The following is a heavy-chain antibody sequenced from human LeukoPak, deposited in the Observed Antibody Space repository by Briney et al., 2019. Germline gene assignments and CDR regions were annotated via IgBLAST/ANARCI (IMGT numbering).Heavy chain of an antibody. CDR3: ARVKSYYDFWSGYGYYFDY. D-gene: IGHD3-3*01. V-gene: IGHV3-11*01. CDR2: ISSSGSTI. CDR1: GFTFSDYY. J-gene: IGHJ4*02. Sequence: GGSLRLSCAASGFTFSDYYMSWIRQAPGKGLEWVSYISSSGSTIYYADSVKGRFTISRDNAKNSLYLQMNGLRAEDTAVYYCARVKSYYDFWSGYGYYFDYWGQGTLVTVSS.